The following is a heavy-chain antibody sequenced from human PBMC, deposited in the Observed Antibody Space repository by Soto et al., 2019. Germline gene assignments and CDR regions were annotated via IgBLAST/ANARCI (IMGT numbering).Heavy chain of an antibody. D-gene: IGHD5-12*01. J-gene: IGHJ4*02. Sequence: GGSLRLCCAASGFIFTSYAMTWVRQAPGKGLEWVSTVSVSGGSTYYADSVQGRFTISRDNPKNTLYLQMNSLRAEDTAVYYCAKGTGYSGYDSPFDCWGQGILVTVSS. CDR3: AKGTGYSGYDSPFDC. V-gene: IGHV3-23*01. CDR1: GFIFTSYA. CDR2: VSVSGGST.